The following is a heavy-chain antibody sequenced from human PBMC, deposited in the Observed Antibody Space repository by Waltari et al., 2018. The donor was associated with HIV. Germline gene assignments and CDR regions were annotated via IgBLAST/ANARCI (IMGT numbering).Heavy chain of an antibody. CDR3: ARGNGHAFDI. CDR2: IHSDGSST. Sequence: EVQLVESGGGLVQPGGSLRLSCAASGSTFSSYWMHWVRQAPGKGLVWVSRIHSDGSSTSYADSVKGRFTISRDNAKNTLYLQMNSLRAEDTAVYYCARGNGHAFDIWGQGTMVTVSS. CDR1: GSTFSSYW. V-gene: IGHV3-74*01. D-gene: IGHD2-8*01. J-gene: IGHJ3*02.